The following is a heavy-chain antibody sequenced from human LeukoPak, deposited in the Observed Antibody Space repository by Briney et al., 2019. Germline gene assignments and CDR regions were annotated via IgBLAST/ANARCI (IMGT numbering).Heavy chain of an antibody. Sequence: ASVKVSCKASGYTFTTYDINWVRQAPGQGLEWMGWMNPNTGSTGYAQKFQGRVTMTRDTSISTAYMELSRLRSDDTAVFYCARWGLTYYYDSSASDQGGGNYWGQGTLVTVSS. CDR1: GYTFTTYD. J-gene: IGHJ4*02. CDR3: ARWGLTYYYDSSASDQGGGNY. V-gene: IGHV1-8*01. D-gene: IGHD3-22*01. CDR2: MNPNTGST.